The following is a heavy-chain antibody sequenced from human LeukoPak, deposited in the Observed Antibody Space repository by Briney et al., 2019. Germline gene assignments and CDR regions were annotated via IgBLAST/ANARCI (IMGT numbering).Heavy chain of an antibody. V-gene: IGHV3-23*01. CDR2: ISGSGGST. Sequence: SGGSLRLSCAASGFTLSSYAMSWVSQAPGKGLEWVSAISGSGGSTYYADSVKGRFTISRDNSKNTLYLQMNSLRAEDTAVYYCAKVKWELPGRGAFDIWGQGTMVTVSS. CDR3: AKVKWELPGRGAFDI. D-gene: IGHD1-26*01. J-gene: IGHJ3*02. CDR1: GFTLSSYA.